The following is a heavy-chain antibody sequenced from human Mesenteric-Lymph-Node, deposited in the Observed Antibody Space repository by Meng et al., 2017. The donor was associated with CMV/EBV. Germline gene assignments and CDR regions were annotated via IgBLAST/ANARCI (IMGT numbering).Heavy chain of an antibody. CDR2: ISGRGDIT. D-gene: IGHD2-2*01. CDR3: ARGPPGIEVPSARYGMDV. V-gene: IGHV3-11*01. Sequence: GGSLRLSCAASGFTFGEYYMSWIRQAPGKGLECLSSISGRGDITYHADSVRGRFTISRDSAKNSLSLQMNNLRGEDTAVYYCARGPPGIEVPSARYGMDVWGQGTTVTVSS. CDR1: GFTFGEYY. J-gene: IGHJ6*02.